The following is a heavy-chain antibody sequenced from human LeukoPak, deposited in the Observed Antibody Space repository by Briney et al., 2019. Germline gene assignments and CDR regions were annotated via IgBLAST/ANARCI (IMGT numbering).Heavy chain of an antibody. CDR2: ITGTGGRGGI. V-gene: IGHV3-23*01. CDR1: GFTYANYA. J-gene: IGHJ4*02. Sequence: GGSLRLSCVASGFTYANYAMNWVRQAPGKRLEWVASITGTGGRGGIYYADSVKGRFTTSRDNSKNTLFLQTSSLRAEDTAVYHCAKGDRGHCTGVKCYPFDYWGQGTVVTVSS. CDR3: AKGDRGHCTGVKCYPFDY. D-gene: IGHD2-8*02.